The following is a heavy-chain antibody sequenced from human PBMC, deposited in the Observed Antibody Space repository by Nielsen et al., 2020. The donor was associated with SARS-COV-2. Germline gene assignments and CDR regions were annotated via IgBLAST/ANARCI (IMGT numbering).Heavy chain of an antibody. CDR1: GFTFSDYY. CDR3: ASLVVHYYYGMDV. V-gene: IGHV3-11*01. CDR2: ISSSGSTI. Sequence: GGSLRLSCAASGFTFSDYYMSWIRQAPGKGLEWVSYISSSGSTIYYADSVKGRFTISRDNAKNSLYLQMNSLRAEDTAVYYCASLVVHYYYGMDVWGQGTTVTVSS. J-gene: IGHJ6*02. D-gene: IGHD2-15*01.